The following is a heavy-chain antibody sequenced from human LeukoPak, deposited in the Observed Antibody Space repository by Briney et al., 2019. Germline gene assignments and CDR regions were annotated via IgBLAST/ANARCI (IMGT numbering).Heavy chain of an antibody. CDR1: GGSISSSSYY. V-gene: IGHV4-39*07. CDR3: ARNPTL. Sequence: PSETLSLTCTVSGGSISSSSYYWGWIRQPPGKGLEWIGEIYHSGNTNYNPSLKSRVTISVDKSKNQFSLELTSVTAADTAVYYCARNPTLWGQGTLVTVSS. CDR2: IYHSGNT. J-gene: IGHJ4*02.